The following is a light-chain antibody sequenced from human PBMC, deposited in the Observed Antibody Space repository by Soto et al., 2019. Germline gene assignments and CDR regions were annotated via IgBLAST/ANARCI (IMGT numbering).Light chain of an antibody. V-gene: IGLV2-14*01. CDR1: SSDVGGYNY. J-gene: IGLJ2*01. CDR2: DVT. Sequence: QSALTQPASVSGSPGQSITISCTGTSSDVGGYNYVSWYQQHPGKAPKLMIYDVTNRPSGVSNRFSGSKSGNTASLTISGLQAEDEADYYRSSYTSSDFVLFGGGTKLTVL. CDR3: SSYTSSDFVL.